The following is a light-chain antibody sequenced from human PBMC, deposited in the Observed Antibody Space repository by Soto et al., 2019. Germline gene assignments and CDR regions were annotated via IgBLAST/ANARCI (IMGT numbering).Light chain of an antibody. J-gene: IGLJ1*01. CDR2: DVS. CDR3: CSYAGSYYV. Sequence: QSVLTQPRSVSGSPGQSVTISCTGTSSDVGGYNYVSWYQQHPGKAPKLMIYDVSKRPSGVPDRFSGSKSGNTASLTISGXXXXXXXXXYCCSYAGSYYVFGTGTKLTV. CDR1: SSDVGGYNY. V-gene: IGLV2-11*01.